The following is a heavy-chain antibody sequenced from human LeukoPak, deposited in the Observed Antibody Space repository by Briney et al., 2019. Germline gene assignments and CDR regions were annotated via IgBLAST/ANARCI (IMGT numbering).Heavy chain of an antibody. V-gene: IGHV6-1*01. J-gene: IGHJ5*02. CDR2: TYDRSKWYN. CDR3: ARAGPSLYSSSWYYWLDP. CDR1: GDSVSSNSAA. Sequence: SQTLSLTCAISGDSVSSNSAAWNWIRQSPSRGFEWLGRTYDRSKWYNDYAVSVKSRITINPDTSKNQFSLQLNSVTPEDTAVYYCARAGPSLYSSSWYYWLDPWGQGTLVTVSS. D-gene: IGHD6-13*01.